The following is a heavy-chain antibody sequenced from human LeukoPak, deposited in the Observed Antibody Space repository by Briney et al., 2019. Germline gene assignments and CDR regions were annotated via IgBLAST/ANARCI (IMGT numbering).Heavy chain of an antibody. CDR1: GFTFSSYW. CDR3: ARDNWSIFYYYFYMDV. Sequence: PGGSLRLSCAASGFTFSSYWMSWVRQAPGKGLEWVANIKEDGSEKNYVDSVKGRFTISRDNAKNSLYLQMNSPRAEDTAVYYCARDNWSIFYYYFYMDVWGKGTTVTVSS. V-gene: IGHV3-7*01. D-gene: IGHD1-20*01. J-gene: IGHJ6*03. CDR2: IKEDGSEK.